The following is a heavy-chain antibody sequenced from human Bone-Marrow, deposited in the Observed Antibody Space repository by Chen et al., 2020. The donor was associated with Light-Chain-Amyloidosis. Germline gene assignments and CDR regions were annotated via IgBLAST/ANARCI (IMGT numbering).Heavy chain of an antibody. CDR2: IYPDDYDA. D-gene: IGHD5-12*01. Sequence: EVQLEQSGPEVKKPGESLKISCKGSGYTFPNYWIGWVRQMPGKGLEWMGVIYPDDYDARYSPSFEGQVTISADKSITPAYLQWRSLKASDTAMYYCARRRDGYNFDYWGQGTLVTVSS. CDR3: ARRRDGYNFDY. CDR1: GYTFPNYW. V-gene: IGHV5-51*01. J-gene: IGHJ4*02.